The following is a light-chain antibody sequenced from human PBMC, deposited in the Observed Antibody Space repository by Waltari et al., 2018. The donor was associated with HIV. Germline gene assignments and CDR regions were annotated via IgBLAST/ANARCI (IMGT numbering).Light chain of an antibody. J-gene: IGLJ2*01. CDR2: LNSNGSH. CDR3: QTWGSGIVV. CDR1: SGHTNYA. V-gene: IGLV4-69*01. Sequence: QLGLTQSPSASASLGASVKLTCTLSSGHTNYAIAWHQHRPEKGPRFLMRLNSNGSHTKGDGIPDRLQGSSSGAERYLASSSLQSEDETDYFCQTWGSGIVVFGGGTTLTVL.